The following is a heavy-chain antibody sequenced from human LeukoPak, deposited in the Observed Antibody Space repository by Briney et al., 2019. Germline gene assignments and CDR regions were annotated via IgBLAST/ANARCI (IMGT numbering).Heavy chain of an antibody. Sequence: SETLSLTCTVSGGSISSYYWSWIRQAPGKGLEWIGYIYYSGSTNYNPSLKGRVTMSVDTSKNQFSLKLSSVTAADTAVYYCARVRYSYGFNDYWGQGTLATVSS. CDR2: IYYSGST. V-gene: IGHV4-59*12. D-gene: IGHD5-18*01. CDR1: GGSISSYY. J-gene: IGHJ4*02. CDR3: ARVRYSYGFNDY.